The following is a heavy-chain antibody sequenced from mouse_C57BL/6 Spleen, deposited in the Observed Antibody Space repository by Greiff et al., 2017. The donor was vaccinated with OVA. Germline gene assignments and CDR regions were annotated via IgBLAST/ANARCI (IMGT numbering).Heavy chain of an antibody. V-gene: IGHV1-54*01. J-gene: IGHJ4*01. Sequence: QVHVKQSGAELVRPGTSVKVSCKASGYAFTNYLIEWVKQRPGQGLEWIGVINPGSGGTNYNEKFKGKATLTADKSSSTAYMQLSSLTSEDSAVYFCARSDYGSRAMDYWGQGTSVTVSS. CDR3: ARSDYGSRAMDY. CDR1: GYAFTNYL. D-gene: IGHD1-1*01. CDR2: INPGSGGT.